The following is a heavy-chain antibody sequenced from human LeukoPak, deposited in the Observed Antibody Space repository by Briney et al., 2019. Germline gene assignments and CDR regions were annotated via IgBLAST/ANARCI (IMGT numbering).Heavy chain of an antibody. CDR1: GYTFTGYY. V-gene: IGHV1-2*02. CDR2: INPNSGGT. CDR3: ARKRAGVGTGLNY. D-gene: IGHD1-1*01. Sequence: ASVNVSCKASGYTFTGYYMHWVRQAPGQGLEWMGWINPNSGGTKYAQTFQGRVTMTRDTSISTAYMELSRLRSDDTAVYYCARKRAGVGTGLNYWGQGTLVAVSS. J-gene: IGHJ4*02.